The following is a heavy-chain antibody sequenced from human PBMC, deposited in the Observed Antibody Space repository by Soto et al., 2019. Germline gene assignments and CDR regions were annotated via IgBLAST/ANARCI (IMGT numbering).Heavy chain of an antibody. J-gene: IGHJ5*02. D-gene: IGHD2-21*01. V-gene: IGHV3-23*01. CDR3: PKDPVIPLNSFGP. CDR2: FGGGGGSS. Sequence: EVQLLESGGGLVQPGGSLRLSCAASGFIFASYAMTWVRQAPGKGLEWVSSFGGGGGSSYYADSVKGRFTISRDNSNNLLSLQMHGLRVHGTAVHYCPKDPVIPLNSFGPWGQGTLVNVSS. CDR1: GFIFASYA.